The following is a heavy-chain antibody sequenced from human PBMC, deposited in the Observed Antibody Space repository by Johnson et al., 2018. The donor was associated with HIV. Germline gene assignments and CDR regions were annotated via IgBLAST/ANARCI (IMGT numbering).Heavy chain of an antibody. CDR2: IWYDGSNK. D-gene: IGHD5-18*01. Sequence: QVQLVESGGGVVQPGRSLRLSCAASGFNFSNYGMYWVRQAPGKGLEWVAVIWYDGSNKYYADSVKGRFPISSDNAKNSLYLQMNSLRAEDTALYYCARGLRGYSYIDSFDIWGQGTMVTVSS. CDR1: GFNFSNYG. V-gene: IGHV3-33*01. J-gene: IGHJ3*02. CDR3: ARGLRGYSYIDSFDI.